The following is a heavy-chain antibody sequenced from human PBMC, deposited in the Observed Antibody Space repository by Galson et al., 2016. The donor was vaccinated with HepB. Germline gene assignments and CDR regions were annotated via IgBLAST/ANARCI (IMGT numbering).Heavy chain of an antibody. CDR2: VNPTDGST. V-gene: IGHV1-46*01. D-gene: IGHD1-26*01. CDR3: AADFDRGRQFHYRYGMDV. Sequence: SVKVSCKASGFTFTSFFMHWVRQAPGQGLEWMGMVNPTDGSTTYARDFQGRVSMTSDTSTSTVYLDLGSLRSEDTAVYFCAADFDRGRQFHYRYGMDVWGQGTTVTVSS. CDR1: GFTFTSFF. J-gene: IGHJ6*02.